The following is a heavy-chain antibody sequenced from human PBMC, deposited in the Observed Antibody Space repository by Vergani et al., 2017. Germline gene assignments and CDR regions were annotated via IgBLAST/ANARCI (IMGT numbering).Heavy chain of an antibody. CDR1: GGSISSYY. CDR3: ARDRLWFGHFDY. V-gene: IGHV4-4*09. D-gene: IGHD3-10*01. Sequence: QVQLQESGPGLVKPSETLSLTCTVSGGSISSYYWSWIRQPPGKGLEWIGYIYTSGSTNYNPSLKSRGTISVDTSNNQFSLKLSSVTAADTAVYYCARDRLWFGHFDYWGQGTLVTVSS. CDR2: IYTSGST. J-gene: IGHJ4*02.